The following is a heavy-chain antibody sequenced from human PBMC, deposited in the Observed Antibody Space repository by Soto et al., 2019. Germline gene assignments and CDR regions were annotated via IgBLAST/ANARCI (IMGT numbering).Heavy chain of an antibody. J-gene: IGHJ3*02. V-gene: IGHV4-39*01. CDR1: GGSISNGGYY. Sequence: PSETLSLTCTVSGGSISNGGYYLSWIRQPPGKGLEWIGSIYYSGSTYYNPSLKSRVTISVDTSKNQFSLKLSSVTAADTAVYYCARQAGYYGSGIDAFDIWGQGTMVTVSS. CDR3: ARQAGYYGSGIDAFDI. D-gene: IGHD3-10*01. CDR2: IYYSGST.